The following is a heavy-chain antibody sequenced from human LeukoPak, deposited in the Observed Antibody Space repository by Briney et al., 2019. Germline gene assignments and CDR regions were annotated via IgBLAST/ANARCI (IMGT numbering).Heavy chain of an antibody. V-gene: IGHV4-59*01. CDR3: VRGPYGASISKWFDP. D-gene: IGHD4/OR15-4a*01. J-gene: IGHJ5*02. Sequence: SETLSLTCTVSRGSISGYSWSWIRQSPGGGLEWIGYIYYSGDTAYNPSLRSRVTMSVDTSKNQFSLQLRSMTTADTAVYYCVRGPYGASISKWFDPWGQGTQVTVSS. CDR2: IYYSGDT. CDR1: RGSISGYS.